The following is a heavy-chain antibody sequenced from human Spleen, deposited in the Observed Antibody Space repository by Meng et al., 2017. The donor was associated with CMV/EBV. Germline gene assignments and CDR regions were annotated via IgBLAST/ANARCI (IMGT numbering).Heavy chain of an antibody. V-gene: IGHV1-2*02. CDR1: GYTFTGYY. J-gene: IGHJ6*02. CDR3: ARAGCSSTSCYLYYYYGMDV. D-gene: IGHD2-2*01. CDR2: INPNSGGT. Sequence: ASVQVSCKASGYTFTGYYMHWVRQAPGQGLEWMGWINPNSGGTNYAQKFQGRVTMTRDTSISTAYMELSRLRSDDTAVYYCARAGCSSTSCYLYYYYGMDVWGQGTTVTVSS.